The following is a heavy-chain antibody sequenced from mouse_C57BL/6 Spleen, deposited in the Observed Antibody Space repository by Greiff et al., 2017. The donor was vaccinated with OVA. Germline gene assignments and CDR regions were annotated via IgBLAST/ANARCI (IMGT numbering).Heavy chain of an antibody. CDR2: IWTGGGT. CDR1: GFSLTSYA. Sequence: QVTLKESGPGLVAPSQSLSITCTVSGFSLTSYAISWVRQPPGKGLEWLGGIWTGGGTNYNAALKSRLSISKDKSKSQVFLKMNSLQTVDTAMYYCARNDGGAFDSWGQGTTLTVSS. CDR3: ARNDGGAFDS. V-gene: IGHV2-9-1*01. D-gene: IGHD1-1*01. J-gene: IGHJ2*01.